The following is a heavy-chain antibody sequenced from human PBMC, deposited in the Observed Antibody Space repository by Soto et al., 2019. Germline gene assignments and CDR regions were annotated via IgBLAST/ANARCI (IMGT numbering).Heavy chain of an antibody. D-gene: IGHD5-18*01. Sequence: SVKVSCKASGGTFSSYAISWVRQAPGQGLEWMGGIIPIFGTANYAQKFQGRVTITADESTSTAYMELSSLRSEDTAVYYCASNGLSLSHQARVYYYGMDVWGQGTTVTVS. CDR3: ASNGLSLSHQARVYYYGMDV. CDR1: GGTFSSYA. V-gene: IGHV1-69*13. CDR2: IIPIFGTA. J-gene: IGHJ6*02.